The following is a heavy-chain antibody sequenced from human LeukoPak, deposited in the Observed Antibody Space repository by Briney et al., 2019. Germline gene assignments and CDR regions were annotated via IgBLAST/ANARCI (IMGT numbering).Heavy chain of an antibody. CDR3: ARSYPGIAAAGY. CDR1: GGSISSYY. V-gene: IGHV4-59*08. Sequence: PSETLSLTCTVSGGSISSYYWSWIRQPPGKGLEWIGYIYYSGSTNYNPSLKSRVTISVDTSKNQFSLKLSSVTAADTAVYYCARSYPGIAAAGYWGQGTLVTVSS. CDR2: IYYSGST. J-gene: IGHJ4*02. D-gene: IGHD6-13*01.